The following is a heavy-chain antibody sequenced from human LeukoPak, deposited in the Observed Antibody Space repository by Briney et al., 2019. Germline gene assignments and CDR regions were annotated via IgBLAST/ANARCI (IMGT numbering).Heavy chain of an antibody. CDR2: IYYSGTT. V-gene: IGHV4-59*01. CDR3: ARGVYIAAAQYGY. CDR1: GGSISSYY. J-gene: IGHJ4*02. Sequence: SEPLSLTRTVSGGSISSYYWSWIRQPAGKGLEWIGYIYYSGTTNYNPSLKSRVTISVDTSKNQFSLKLSSVTAADTAVYYCARGVYIAAAQYGYWGQGTLVTVSS. D-gene: IGHD6-13*01.